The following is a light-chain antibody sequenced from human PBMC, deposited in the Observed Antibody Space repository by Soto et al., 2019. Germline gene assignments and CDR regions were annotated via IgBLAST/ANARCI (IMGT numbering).Light chain of an antibody. CDR1: QSISSW. CDR2: KAS. J-gene: IGKJ4*01. Sequence: DIQMTQSPSTLSASVGDRVTITCRASQSISSWLAWYQQKPGKAPNLLIYKASSLQSGVPLRFSGSGAGTDFNLTISSLQPDDFATYYCQQYNNYALTFGGGTKVEIK. CDR3: QQYNNYALT. V-gene: IGKV1-5*03.